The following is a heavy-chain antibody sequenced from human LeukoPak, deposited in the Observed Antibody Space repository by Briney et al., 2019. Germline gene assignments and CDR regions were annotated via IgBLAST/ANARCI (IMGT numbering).Heavy chain of an antibody. CDR1: GFTFSSYA. V-gene: IGHV3-30*02. CDR3: ATPPDFPYYYYMDV. Sequence: PGGSLRLSCAASGFTFSSYAMSWVRQAPGKGLEWVAFIRYDGSNKYYADSVKGRFTISRDNSKNTLYLQMNSLRAEDTAVYYCATPPDFPYYYYMDVWGKGTTVTVSS. J-gene: IGHJ6*03. CDR2: IRYDGSNK. D-gene: IGHD2/OR15-2a*01.